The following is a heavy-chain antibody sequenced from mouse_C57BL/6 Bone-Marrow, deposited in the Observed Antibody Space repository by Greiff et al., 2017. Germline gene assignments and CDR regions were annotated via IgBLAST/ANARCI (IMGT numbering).Heavy chain of an antibody. V-gene: IGHV1-69*01. CDR2: IDPSDSYT. J-gene: IGHJ4*01. CDR3: AREFYYAMDY. Sequence: VQLQQPGAELVMPGASVKLSCKAFGYTFTSYWMHWVKQRPGQGLEWIGEIDPSDSYTNYNQKFKGKSTLTVNKSPSTAYVQLSSLTSEDSAVYYCAREFYYAMDYWGQGTSVTVSS. CDR1: GYTFTSYW.